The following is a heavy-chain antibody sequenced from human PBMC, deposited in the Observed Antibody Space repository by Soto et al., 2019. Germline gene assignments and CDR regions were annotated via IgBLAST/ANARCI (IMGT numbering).Heavy chain of an antibody. V-gene: IGHV3-23*01. CDR3: AKGWELLWWFDP. J-gene: IGHJ5*02. CDR2: ISGSGGST. Sequence: GGSLRLSCAASGFTFSSYAMSWVRQAPGKGLEWASAISGSGGSTYYADSVKGRFTISRDNSKNTLYLQMNSLRAEDTAVYYCAKGWELLWWFDPWGQGTLVTVS. D-gene: IGHD1-26*01. CDR1: GFTFSSYA.